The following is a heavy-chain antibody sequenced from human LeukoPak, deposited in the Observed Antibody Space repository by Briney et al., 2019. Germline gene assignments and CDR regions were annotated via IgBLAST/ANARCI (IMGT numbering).Heavy chain of an antibody. CDR1: GGSISSYY. Sequence: SETLSLTCTVSGGSISSYYWSWVRQPAGKGLEWIGRIYTSGSTNYNPSLKSRVAMSVDTSKNQFPLKLSSVTAADTAVYYCARVSVYGSGKMWFDPWGQGTLVTVSS. D-gene: IGHD3-10*01. V-gene: IGHV4-4*07. CDR2: IYTSGST. CDR3: ARVSVYGSGKMWFDP. J-gene: IGHJ5*02.